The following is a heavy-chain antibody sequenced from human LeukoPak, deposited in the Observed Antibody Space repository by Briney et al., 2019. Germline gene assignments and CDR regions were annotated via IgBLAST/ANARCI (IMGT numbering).Heavy chain of an antibody. Sequence: GGSLRLSCAASGFTVSSNYMSWVRQAPGKGLEWVSVIYSGGSTYYADSVKGRFTISRDNSKNTLYLQMNSLRAEGTAVYYCARDGGSRKGAFDIWGQGTMVTVSS. V-gene: IGHV3-53*01. D-gene: IGHD1-26*01. CDR3: ARDGGSRKGAFDI. CDR2: IYSGGST. CDR1: GFTVSSNY. J-gene: IGHJ3*02.